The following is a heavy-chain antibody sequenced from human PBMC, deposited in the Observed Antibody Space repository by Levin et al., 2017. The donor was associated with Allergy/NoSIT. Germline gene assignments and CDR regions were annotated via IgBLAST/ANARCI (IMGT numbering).Heavy chain of an antibody. J-gene: IGHJ4*02. CDR1: GFTFSRYA. D-gene: IGHD6-19*01. CDR2: ITSSGGST. CDR3: AKGPHASGCPYFDY. V-gene: IGHV3-23*01. Sequence: GGSLRLSCTASGFTFSRYAMCWVRQAPGKGLEWVSTITSSGGSTYYADSVKGRFTISRDNSKNTLYLEMNSLRAEDTAVYYCAKGPHASGCPYFDYWGQGTLVTVSS.